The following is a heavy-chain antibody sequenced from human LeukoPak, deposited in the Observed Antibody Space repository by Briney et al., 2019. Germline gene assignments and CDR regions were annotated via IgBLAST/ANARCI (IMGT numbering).Heavy chain of an antibody. D-gene: IGHD3-9*01. CDR3: ATLHDDYDILTGPTGGDYYFDY. CDR1: GFTVSSNY. J-gene: IGHJ4*02. V-gene: IGHV3-66*01. Sequence: GGSLRLSCAASGFTVSSNYMNWVRQAPGKGLEWVSVIYSGGSTYYADSVKGRFTISRDNSKNTLYLQMNSLRAEDTAVYYCATLHDDYDILTGPTGGDYYFDYWGQGTLVTVSS. CDR2: IYSGGST.